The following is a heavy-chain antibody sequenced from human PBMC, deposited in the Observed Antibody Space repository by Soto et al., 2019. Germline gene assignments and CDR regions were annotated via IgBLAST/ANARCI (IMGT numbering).Heavy chain of an antibody. CDR3: ARVSGRYYYGMDV. V-gene: IGHV4-4*02. J-gene: IGHJ6*02. CDR1: GGSISSSNW. Sequence: QVQLQESGPGLVKPSGTLSLTCAVSGGSISSSNWWSWVRQPPGKGLEWIGEIYHSGSTNYNPSLTSRFSISVDKSKKQFSLKLSSVTAEETALYYCARVSGRYYYGMDVWGQGITVTVSS. CDR2: IYHSGST. D-gene: IGHD1-26*01.